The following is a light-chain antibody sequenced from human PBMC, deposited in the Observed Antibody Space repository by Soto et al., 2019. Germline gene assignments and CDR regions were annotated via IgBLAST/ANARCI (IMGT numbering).Light chain of an antibody. CDR1: QSVSSSY. J-gene: IGKJ2*01. Sequence: EIVLTQSPGTLSLSPGERATLSCRASQSVSSSYLAWYQQKPGQAPRLLIYGASSRATGIPGRFSGSGSGTDFTLNISRLEPEDFAVYYCQQYGSSPLYTFGQGTKLEIK. V-gene: IGKV3-20*01. CDR3: QQYGSSPLYT. CDR2: GAS.